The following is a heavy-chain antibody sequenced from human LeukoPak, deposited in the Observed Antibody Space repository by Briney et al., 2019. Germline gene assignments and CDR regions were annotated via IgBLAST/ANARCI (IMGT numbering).Heavy chain of an antibody. J-gene: IGHJ4*02. CDR3: ARDRSISAAGDTY. CDR1: GFTFSRYW. V-gene: IGHV3-74*01. Sequence: GGSLRLSCAASGFTFSRYWMHWVRQAPGKGLVCVSSVNGDGSNTNYADSVKGRFTISRDNAKNTLYLQMNSLRAEDTAVYFCARDRSISAAGDTYWGQGTLVTVSS. D-gene: IGHD6-13*01. CDR2: VNGDGSNT.